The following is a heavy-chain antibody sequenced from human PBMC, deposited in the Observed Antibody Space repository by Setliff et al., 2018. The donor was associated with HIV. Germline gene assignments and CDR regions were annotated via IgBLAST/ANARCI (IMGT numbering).Heavy chain of an antibody. CDR2: ISSSGTYI. J-gene: IGHJ4*02. D-gene: IGHD6-19*01. V-gene: IGHV3-21*01. Sequence: LSCAASGFNFNTYSMSWVRQAPGKGLEWVSSISSSGTYIYYADSMKGRFTISRDKAGNSLYLQLNNVRAEDTAVYYCTRMIPPRSNRFSSGWFDYWGQGTVVTVSS. CDR1: GFNFNTYS. CDR3: TRMIPPRSNRFSSGWFDY.